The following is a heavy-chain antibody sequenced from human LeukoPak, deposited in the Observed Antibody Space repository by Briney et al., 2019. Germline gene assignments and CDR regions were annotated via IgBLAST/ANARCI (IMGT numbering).Heavy chain of an antibody. CDR1: GFTFSSYE. CDR3: ARLLYYDSSGYSY. CDR2: ISSSGSDT. D-gene: IGHD3-22*01. V-gene: IGHV3-48*03. Sequence: GGSLRLSCAASGFTFSSYEVNWVRQAPGKGLEWVSYISSSGSDTDYADSVKGRFTISRDNSKKSLYLQMTSLRAEDTAVYYCARLLYYDSSGYSYWGQGILVTVSS. J-gene: IGHJ4*02.